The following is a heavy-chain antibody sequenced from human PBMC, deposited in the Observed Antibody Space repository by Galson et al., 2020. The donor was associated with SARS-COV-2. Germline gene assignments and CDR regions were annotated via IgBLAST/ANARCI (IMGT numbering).Heavy chain of an antibody. CDR3: ARAGYYGSGSRAFDI. V-gene: IGHV3-53*05. CDR2: IYSGGST. J-gene: IGHJ3*02. CDR1: GFTVSSNY. D-gene: IGHD3-10*01. Sequence: QLGESLKISCAASGFTVSSNYMSWVRQAPGKGLEWVSVIYSGGSTYYADSVKGRFTISRDNSKNTLYLQINSLRAEDTAVYYCARAGYYGSGSRAFDIWGQGTMVTVSS.